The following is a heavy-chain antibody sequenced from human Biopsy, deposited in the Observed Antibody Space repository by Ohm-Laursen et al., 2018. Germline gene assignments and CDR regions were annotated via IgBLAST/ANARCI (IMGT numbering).Heavy chain of an antibody. CDR1: GFTFSSYA. D-gene: IGHD4-17*01. V-gene: IGHV3-23*01. CDR3: ASDLNGDPSAFDY. CDR2: ITVSADTT. J-gene: IGHJ4*02. Sequence: SLRLSCAAPGFTFSSYAMNWVRQAPGKGLEWVSAITVSADTTYYADSVKGRFTISRDNSKNTLFLQMNSLRAADTAIYYCASDLNGDPSAFDYWGQGTPVTVSS.